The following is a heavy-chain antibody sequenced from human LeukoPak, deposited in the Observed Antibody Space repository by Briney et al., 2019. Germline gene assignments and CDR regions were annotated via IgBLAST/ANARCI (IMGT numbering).Heavy chain of an antibody. CDR1: GGSISSSSYY. CDR2: IYYSGST. Sequence: TSETLSLTCTVSGGSISSSSYYWGWIRQPPGKGLEWIGSIYYSGSTYYNPSLKSRVTISVDTSKNQFSLKLSSVTAADTAVYYCARVDTPSIAAFYDAFDIWGQGTMVTVSS. V-gene: IGHV4-39*07. J-gene: IGHJ3*02. D-gene: IGHD6-6*01. CDR3: ARVDTPSIAAFYDAFDI.